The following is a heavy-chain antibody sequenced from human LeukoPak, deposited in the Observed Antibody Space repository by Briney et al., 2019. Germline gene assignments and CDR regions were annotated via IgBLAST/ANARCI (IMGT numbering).Heavy chain of an antibody. CDR2: IRYDGSNK. Sequence: GGSLRLSCAASGFTFSSYGMHWVRQAPGKGLEWVAFIRYDGSNKYYADSVKGRFTISRDNSKNTLYLQMNSLRAEDTAVYYCAREGPYSYGPGDAFDIWGQGTMVTVSS. CDR1: GFTFSSYG. CDR3: AREGPYSYGPGDAFDI. V-gene: IGHV3-30*02. J-gene: IGHJ3*02. D-gene: IGHD5-18*01.